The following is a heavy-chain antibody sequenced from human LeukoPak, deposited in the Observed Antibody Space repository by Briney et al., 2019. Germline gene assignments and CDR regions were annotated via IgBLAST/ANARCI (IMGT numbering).Heavy chain of an antibody. V-gene: IGHV5-10-1*01. CDR3: ARHGCSSTGCYLGRFDP. CDR1: GYSFTSYW. J-gene: IGHJ5*02. Sequence: GESLKISCKGSGYSFTSYWISWVRQMPGKGLEWMGRIDPSDSYTNYSPSFQGHVTISADKSISTAYLQWSSLKASDTAMYYCARHGCSSTGCYLGRFDPWGQGTLVTVSS. CDR2: IDPSDSYT. D-gene: IGHD2-2*01.